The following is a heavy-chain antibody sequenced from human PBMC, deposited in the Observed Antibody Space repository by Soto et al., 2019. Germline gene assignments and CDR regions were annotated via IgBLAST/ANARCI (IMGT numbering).Heavy chain of an antibody. J-gene: IGHJ5*02. CDR1: GDSFNDYY. CDR2: INPNGGAT. Sequence: ASVKVSCKTSGDSFNDYYIHWVRQAPGQGLEWMGWINPNGGATRYAQKFQGRVTVTRNTSIRTAYMELSSLRFDDTAVYYCTRHSSSKLGGLAVAGPWGQGNLVTVSS. V-gene: IGHV1-2*02. CDR3: TRHSSSKLGGLAVAGP. D-gene: IGHD6-19*01.